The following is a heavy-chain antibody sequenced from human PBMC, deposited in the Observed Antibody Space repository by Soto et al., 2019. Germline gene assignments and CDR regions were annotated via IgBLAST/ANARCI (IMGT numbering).Heavy chain of an antibody. CDR3: ARVVGIGGYFDL. CDR2: INAGNGNT. V-gene: IGHV1-3*01. Sequence: ASVKVSCKASGYTFTSYAMHWVRQAPGQRLEWMGWINAGNGNTKYSQKFQGRVTITRDTSASTAYMELSSLRSEDTAVYYCARVVGIGGYFDLWGRGTLVTVSS. J-gene: IGHJ2*01. CDR1: GYTFTSYA. D-gene: IGHD2-15*01.